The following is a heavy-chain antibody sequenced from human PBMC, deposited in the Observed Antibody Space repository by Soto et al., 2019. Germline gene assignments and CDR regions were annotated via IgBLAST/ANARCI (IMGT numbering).Heavy chain of an antibody. J-gene: IGHJ4*02. V-gene: IGHV3-66*01. CDR3: ARDLYFDY. Sequence: PGGSLRLSCAASGFTVTSHYMSWVRQAPGKGLEWVSVIYSGGSTYYAVSVKGRFTISRDNPKNTLYLQMNSLRAEDTAVYYCARDLYFDYWGQGTLVTVS. CDR1: GFTVTSHY. CDR2: IYSGGST.